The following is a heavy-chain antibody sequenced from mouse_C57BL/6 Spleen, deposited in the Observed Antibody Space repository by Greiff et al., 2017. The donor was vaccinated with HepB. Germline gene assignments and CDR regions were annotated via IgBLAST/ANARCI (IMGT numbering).Heavy chain of an antibody. CDR2: IDPETGGT. CDR1: GYTFTDYE. J-gene: IGHJ1*03. Sequence: VQLVESGAELVRPGASVTLSCKASGYTFTDYEMHWVKQTPVHGLEWIGAIDPETGGTAYNQKFKGKAILTADKSSSTAYMELRSLTSEDSAVYYCTHYDGQRYWYFDVWGTGTTVTVSS. V-gene: IGHV1-15*01. CDR3: THYDGQRYWYFDV. D-gene: IGHD2-3*01.